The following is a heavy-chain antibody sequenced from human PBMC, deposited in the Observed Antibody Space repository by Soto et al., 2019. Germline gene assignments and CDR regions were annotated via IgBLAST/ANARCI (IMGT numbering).Heavy chain of an antibody. J-gene: IGHJ3*02. D-gene: IGHD2-15*01. Sequence: QPGGSLRLSCTASGFTFGDYAMSWFRQAPGKGLEWVGFIRSKAYGGTTEYAASVKGRFTISRDDPKSIAYLQMNSLKTEDTAVYYCTRGYIVVVVAATVPDDAFDIWGQGTMVTVSS. CDR2: IRSKAYGGTT. CDR3: TRGYIVVVVAATVPDDAFDI. V-gene: IGHV3-49*03. CDR1: GFTFGDYA.